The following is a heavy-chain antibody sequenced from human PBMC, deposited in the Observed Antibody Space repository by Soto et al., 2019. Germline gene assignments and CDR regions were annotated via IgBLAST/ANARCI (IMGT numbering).Heavy chain of an antibody. Sequence: GESLKISCKGSGYSFTSHWIAWVRQMPGKGLEWMGIIYPGDSDTRYSPSFQGQVIISADKSTSTAYLQWSSLKASDTAMHYCAGTIFGVVARGPDYWGQGTLVTVSS. CDR3: AGTIFGVVARGPDY. CDR2: IYPGDSDT. V-gene: IGHV5-51*01. D-gene: IGHD3-3*01. CDR1: GYSFTSHW. J-gene: IGHJ4*02.